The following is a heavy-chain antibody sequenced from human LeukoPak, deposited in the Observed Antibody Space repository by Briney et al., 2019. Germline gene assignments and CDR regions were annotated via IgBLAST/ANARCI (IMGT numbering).Heavy chain of an antibody. CDR3: ARDYLGGYVNVYYFDY. CDR1: GFTFSDYY. V-gene: IGHV3-11*01. D-gene: IGHD5-12*01. CDR2: ISSSGSTI. J-gene: IGHJ4*02. Sequence: PGGSLRLSCAASGFTFSDYYMSWIRQAPGKGLEWVSYISSSGSTIYYADSVKGRFTISRDNAKNSLYLQMNSLRAEDTAVYYCARDYLGGYVNVYYFDYWGQGTLVTVSS.